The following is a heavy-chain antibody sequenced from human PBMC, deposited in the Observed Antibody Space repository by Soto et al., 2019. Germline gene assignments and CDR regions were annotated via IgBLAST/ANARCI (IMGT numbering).Heavy chain of an antibody. CDR2: IIPILGIA. D-gene: IGHD2-2*01. J-gene: IGHJ3*02. CDR1: GGTFSSYT. V-gene: IGHV1-69*04. CDR3: AREPSRTRAFDI. Sequence: SVKVSCKASGGTFSSYTISWVRQAPGQGLEWMGRIIPILGIANYAQKFQGRVTITADKSTSTAYMELSSLRSEDTAVYYCAREPSRTRAFDIWGQGTMVTVSS.